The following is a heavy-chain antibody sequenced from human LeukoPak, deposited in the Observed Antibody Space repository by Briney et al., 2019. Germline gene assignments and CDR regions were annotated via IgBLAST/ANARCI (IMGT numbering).Heavy chain of an antibody. CDR2: ISSDGGNT. CDR3: VRGVAGTYWYFDL. D-gene: IGHD2-15*01. Sequence: GGSLRLSCSASGFTFSSYAMHWVRQAPGKGLEYVSVISSDGGNTYSADSVKGRFTISRDNSKNTLYLQMSSLRAEDTAVYYCVRGVAGTYWYFDLWGRGTLVTVSS. J-gene: IGHJ2*01. CDR1: GFTFSSYA. V-gene: IGHV3-64D*09.